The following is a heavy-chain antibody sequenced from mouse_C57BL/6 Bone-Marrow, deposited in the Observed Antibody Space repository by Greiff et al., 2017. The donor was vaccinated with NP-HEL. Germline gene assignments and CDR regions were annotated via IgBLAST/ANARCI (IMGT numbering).Heavy chain of an antibody. CDR3: ASGRGQYYFDY. CDR2: INPSSGYT. Sequence: QVQLKESGAELAKPGASVKLSCMASGYTFTSYWMHWVKQRPGQGLEWIGYINPSSGYTKYNQKFKDKDTLTADKSSSTAYMQLSSLTYEDSAVYYCASGRGQYYFDYWGQGTTLTVSS. D-gene: IGHD4-1*01. V-gene: IGHV1-7*01. J-gene: IGHJ2*01. CDR1: GYTFTSYW.